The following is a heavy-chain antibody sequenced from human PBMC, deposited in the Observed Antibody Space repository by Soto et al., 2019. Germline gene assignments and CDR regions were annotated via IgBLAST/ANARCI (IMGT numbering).Heavy chain of an antibody. J-gene: IGHJ3*02. D-gene: IGHD2-15*01. CDR1: GFTFSSYA. CDR2: ISGSGGST. V-gene: IGHV3-23*01. Sequence: GGSLRLSCAASGFTFSSYAMSWVRQAPGKGLEWVSAISGSGGSTYYADSVKGRFTISRDNSKNTLYLQMNSLRAEDTAVYYCAKDVVVVVAARPHDAFDIWGQGTMVTVSS. CDR3: AKDVVVVVAARPHDAFDI.